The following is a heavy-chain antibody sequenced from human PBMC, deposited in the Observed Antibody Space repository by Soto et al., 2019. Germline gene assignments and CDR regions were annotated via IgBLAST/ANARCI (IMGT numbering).Heavy chain of an antibody. D-gene: IGHD6-19*01. J-gene: IGHJ4*02. CDR1: GGTFTSYA. CDR3: ARDQGSGSRY. V-gene: IGHV1-69*04. Sequence: QVKLVQSGAEVKKPGSSVKVSCKASGGTFTSYAIIWVRQAPGQGLEWMGRIIPIHGIANYAQKFQGRVTITADKYTSTANMQLSSLRSEETAEYYCARDQGSGSRYWGQGTLVTVSS. CDR2: IIPIHGIA.